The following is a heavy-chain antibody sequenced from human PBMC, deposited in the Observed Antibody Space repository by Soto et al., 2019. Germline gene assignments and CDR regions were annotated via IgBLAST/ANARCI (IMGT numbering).Heavy chain of an antibody. D-gene: IGHD3-22*01. Sequence: QVQLQESGPGLVKPSQTLSLTCAVSGDSISTVHYYWSWIRQPPGKGLEWIGYIYYGGSTFYIPSLRSRVTISTDTSRNPSSLKLSSVPAADAAVYYCARGYYFDSSAWPPWEWGQGPLVSVSS. CDR3: ARGYYFDSSAWPPWE. CDR1: GDSISTVHYY. CDR2: IYYGGST. V-gene: IGHV4-30-4*01. J-gene: IGHJ4*02.